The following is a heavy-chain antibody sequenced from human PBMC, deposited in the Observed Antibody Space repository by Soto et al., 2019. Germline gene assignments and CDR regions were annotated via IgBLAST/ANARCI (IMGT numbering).Heavy chain of an antibody. J-gene: IGHJ5*02. CDR1: GGSISSYY. CDR2: IYYSGST. Sequence: AETLARTCTVSGGSISSYYWSWIRQPPGKVLELIGYIYYSGSTNYNPSLKSRVTISVDTSKNQFSLKLSPATAAETAVYYCARGGSSGWSDPWGHGILVTVSS. D-gene: IGHD6-6*01. V-gene: IGHV4-59*01. CDR3: ARGGSSGWSDP.